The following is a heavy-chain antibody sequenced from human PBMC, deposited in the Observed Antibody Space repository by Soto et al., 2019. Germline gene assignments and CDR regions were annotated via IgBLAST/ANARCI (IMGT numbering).Heavy chain of an antibody. CDR2: ISWNGGII. V-gene: IGHV3-9*01. Sequence: EVQLVESGGGLVQPGRSLRLSCAASGFTYDDHGMHWVRQAPGKGLEWVSGISWNGGIIGYVDSVKGRLTISRDNAKKPLYLQMNSLRVEDTALYYCAKDMSSDWPKYFDYWGQGTLVTVPS. CDR3: AKDMSSDWPKYFDY. CDR1: GFTYDDHG. J-gene: IGHJ4*02. D-gene: IGHD6-19*01.